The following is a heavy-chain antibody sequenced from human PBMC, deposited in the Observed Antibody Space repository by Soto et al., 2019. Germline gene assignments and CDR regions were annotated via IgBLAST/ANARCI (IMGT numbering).Heavy chain of an antibody. J-gene: IGHJ4*02. V-gene: IGHV1-69*01. D-gene: IGHD3-22*01. CDR1: GGTFSSYG. CDR3: ARRRGNYYDSSGLPDY. Sequence: QVQLVQSGAAVKKPGSSVKVSCKASGGTFSSYGISCVRQAPGQGREWMGGIIPIFGTANYAQKFHGRVTITADESTSTAYMELSSPRSENTAVYYCARRRGNYYDSSGLPDYWGQGTLGTVSS. CDR2: IIPIFGTA.